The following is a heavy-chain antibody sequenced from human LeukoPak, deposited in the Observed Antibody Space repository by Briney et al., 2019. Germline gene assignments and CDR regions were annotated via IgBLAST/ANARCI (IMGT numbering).Heavy chain of an antibody. J-gene: IGHJ6*02. V-gene: IGHV3-23*01. D-gene: IGHD6-13*01. CDR1: GFTFTDVA. CDR3: GPGYSRSSCGMDV. Sequence: GGSLRLSCAASGFTFTDVAMNWVRQAPGKGLEWVSAISGSGGRTYYADSVKGRFTISRDNSKNTLYLQMSSLRAEDTAVYYFGPGYSRSSCGMDVWGQGTTVTVSS. CDR2: ISGSGGRT.